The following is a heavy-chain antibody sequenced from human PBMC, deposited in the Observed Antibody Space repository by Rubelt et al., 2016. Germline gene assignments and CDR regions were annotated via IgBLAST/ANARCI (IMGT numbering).Heavy chain of an antibody. Sequence: GSGGGLVQPGGSLRLSCAASGFTFSSDWMAWVRQAPGKGLEWVANMNGDGTRTNYVDSVKGRLTISSDNAKKSLYLQMNSLRAEDTAIYYCAKARDSGDYKRLPDKYYFDYWGQGTLVTVSS. J-gene: IGHJ4*02. CDR2: MNGDGTRT. V-gene: IGHV3-7*05. CDR3: AKARDSGDYKRLPDKYYFDY. D-gene: IGHD4-17*01. CDR1: GFTFSSDW.